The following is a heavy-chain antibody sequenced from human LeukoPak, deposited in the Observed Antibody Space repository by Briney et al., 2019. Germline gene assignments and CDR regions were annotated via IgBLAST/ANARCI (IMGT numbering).Heavy chain of an antibody. V-gene: IGHV4-39*01. J-gene: IGHJ4*02. D-gene: IGHD3-10*01. CDR3: ARLWFGELSQHFDY. Sequence: SETLSLTCTVSGGSISSSSYYWGWIRQPPGTGLEWIGSIYYSGSTYYNPSLKSRVTISVDTSKNQFSLKRSSVTAADTAVYYCARLWFGELSQHFDYWGQGTLVTVSS. CDR1: GGSISSSSYY. CDR2: IYYSGST.